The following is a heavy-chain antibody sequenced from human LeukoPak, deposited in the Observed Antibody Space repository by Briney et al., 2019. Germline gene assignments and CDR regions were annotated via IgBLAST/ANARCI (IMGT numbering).Heavy chain of an antibody. CDR3: ARAAYSSSPDY. CDR2: ISPSSSDI. J-gene: IGHJ4*02. CDR1: GFTVSSKY. D-gene: IGHD6-13*01. Sequence: GGSLRLSCAASGFTVSSKYMSWVRQAPGKGLEWVSYISPSSSDIFYADSVKGRFTISRDNAKNSLYLQMSSLRDEDTAVYYCARAAYSSSPDYWGQGTLVTVSS. V-gene: IGHV3-48*02.